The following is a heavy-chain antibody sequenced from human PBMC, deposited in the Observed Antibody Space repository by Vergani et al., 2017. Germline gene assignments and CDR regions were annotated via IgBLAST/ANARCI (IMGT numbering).Heavy chain of an antibody. Sequence: EVQLVESGGGVVRPGGSLRLSCAASGFTFDDYGMSWVRQAPGKGLEWVSGINWNGGSTGYADSVKGRFTISRDNAKYYLYLQMNRLRAEDTALYHGAKRSPGVLDSIGYSYAFDIWGQGTRVTVSS. CDR3: AKRSPGVLDSIGYSYAFDI. J-gene: IGHJ3*02. CDR2: INWNGGST. D-gene: IGHD3-22*01. V-gene: IGHV3-20*01. CDR1: GFTFDDYG.